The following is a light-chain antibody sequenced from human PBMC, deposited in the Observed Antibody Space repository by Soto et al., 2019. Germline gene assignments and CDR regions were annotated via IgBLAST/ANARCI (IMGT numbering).Light chain of an antibody. CDR1: QGISSY. CDR2: AAS. V-gene: IGKV1-8*01. CDR3: QQYYSYPQKT. Sequence: IQMTQSPSSLSASVGDRVTITCRASQGISSYLAWYQQKPGKAPKLLIYAASTLQSGVPSRFSGSGSGTDFTLTISCLQSEDFATYYCQQYYSYPQKTFGQGTKVDIK. J-gene: IGKJ1*01.